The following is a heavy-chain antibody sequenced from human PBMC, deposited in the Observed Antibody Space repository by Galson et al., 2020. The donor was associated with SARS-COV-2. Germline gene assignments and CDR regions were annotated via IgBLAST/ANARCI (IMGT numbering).Heavy chain of an antibody. J-gene: IGHJ6*02. D-gene: IGHD3-10*01. CDR3: ARDKGAMVRGVIMDYYYYGMDV. CDR2: ISSSGSTI. CDR1: GFTFSSYE. V-gene: IGHV3-48*03. Sequence: GESLKISCAASGFTFSSYEMNWVRQAPGKGLEWVSYISSSGSTIYYADSVKGRFTISRDNAKNSLYLQMNSLRAEDTAVYYCARDKGAMVRGVIMDYYYYGMDVWGQGTTVTVSS.